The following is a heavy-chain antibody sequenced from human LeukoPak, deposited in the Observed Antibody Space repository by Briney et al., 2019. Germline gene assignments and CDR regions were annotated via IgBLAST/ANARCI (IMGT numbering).Heavy chain of an antibody. CDR1: GCTFSSYG. V-gene: IGHV3-30*02. J-gene: IGHJ3*01. CDR3: AKDLGDSSGYYYVGENDAFDF. Sequence: GGSLRLSCAESGCTFSSYGMHWVRQAPGKGLEWVEFIWYDGSNKYYADSVKGRFTISRDNSKNTLYLQMNSLRAEDTAVYYCAKDLGDSSGYYYVGENDAFDFWGQGTMVTVSS. CDR2: IWYDGSNK. D-gene: IGHD3-22*01.